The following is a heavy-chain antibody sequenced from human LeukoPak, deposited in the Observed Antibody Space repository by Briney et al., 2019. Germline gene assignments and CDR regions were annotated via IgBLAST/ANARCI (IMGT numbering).Heavy chain of an antibody. D-gene: IGHD2-21*01. CDR2: ISSSSSTI. CDR1: GFTFSSYN. J-gene: IGHJ4*02. CDR3: GRADWAKALIVF. Sequence: GGSLRLSCAASGFTFSSYNMNWVRQAPGKGLEWVSYISSSSSTIYYADSVKGRFTISRDNAKNSLYLQMNSLRAEDTAVYYWGRADWAKALIVFWGEKTLVTVSS. V-gene: IGHV3-48*01.